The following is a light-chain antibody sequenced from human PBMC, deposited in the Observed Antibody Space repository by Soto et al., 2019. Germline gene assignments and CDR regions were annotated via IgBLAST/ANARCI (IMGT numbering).Light chain of an antibody. CDR1: SSDVGSYNY. CDR3: SSYTSSTVV. Sequence: QSALTQPASVSGSPGQSITISCTGTSSDVGSYNYVSWYQQHPGKAPNLLIYEVSHRPSGVSNRFSGSKSGNTASLTISGLQAEDEADYYCSSYTSSTVVFGGGTKLTVL. J-gene: IGLJ2*01. CDR2: EVS. V-gene: IGLV2-14*01.